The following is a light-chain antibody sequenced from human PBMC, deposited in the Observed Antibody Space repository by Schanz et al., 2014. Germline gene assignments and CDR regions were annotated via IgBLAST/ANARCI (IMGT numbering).Light chain of an antibody. CDR3: VSYTSSSTWV. J-gene: IGLJ3*02. CDR1: NSDVGTYDL. Sequence: QSALTQPASVSGSPGQSITISCTGTNSDVGTYDLVSWYQHHPGKAPKLIIYEGSKRPSGVPDRFSDSKSGNTASLTISGLQAEDEADYYCVSYTSSSTWVFGGGTKLTVL. V-gene: IGLV2-14*02. CDR2: EGS.